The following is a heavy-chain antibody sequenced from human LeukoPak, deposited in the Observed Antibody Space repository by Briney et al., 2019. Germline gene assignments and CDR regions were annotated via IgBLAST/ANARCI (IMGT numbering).Heavy chain of an antibody. J-gene: IGHJ4*02. CDR1: GGSISSYY. CDR3: ARARTLSYDSSGYTALFDY. CDR2: IYTSGST. Sequence: SETLSLTCTVSGGSISSYYWSWIRQPAGKGLEWIGRIYTSGSTNYNPSLKSRVTMSVDTSKNQFSLKLSPVTAADTAVYYCARARTLSYDSSGYTALFDYWGQGTLVTVSS. V-gene: IGHV4-4*07. D-gene: IGHD3-22*01.